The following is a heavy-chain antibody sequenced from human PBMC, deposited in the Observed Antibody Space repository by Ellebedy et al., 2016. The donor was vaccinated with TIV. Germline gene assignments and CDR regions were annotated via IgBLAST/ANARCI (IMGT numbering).Heavy chain of an antibody. CDR3: ASGLEV. Sequence: PGGSLRLSCAASGITISNYWMTWVRQAPGKGLEWVANIKKDGSEEYYVDSVKGRFTISRDNAKSSLYLQMDSLRVEDTAVYYCASGLEVWGQGTTVIVSS. CDR1: GITISNYW. J-gene: IGHJ6*02. V-gene: IGHV3-7*01. CDR2: IKKDGSEE.